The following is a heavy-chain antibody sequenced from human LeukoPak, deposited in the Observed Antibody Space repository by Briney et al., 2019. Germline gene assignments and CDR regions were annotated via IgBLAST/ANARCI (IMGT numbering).Heavy chain of an antibody. J-gene: IGHJ4*02. CDR3: ARDQDGDYPL. Sequence: SETLSLTCTVSGGSVSSYYWSWVRQPPGKGLEWIGYLHYSGSTDYNPSLKSRVTTSVDTSNNQFSLKLSSVTAADTAVYYCARDQDGDYPLWGQGTLVTVSS. D-gene: IGHD4-17*01. CDR2: LHYSGST. V-gene: IGHV4-59*02. CDR1: GGSVSSYY.